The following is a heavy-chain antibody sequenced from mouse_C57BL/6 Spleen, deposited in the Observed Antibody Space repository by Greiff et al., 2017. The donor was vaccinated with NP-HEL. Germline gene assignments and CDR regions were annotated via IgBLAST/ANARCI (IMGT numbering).Heavy chain of an antibody. CDR3: AREDGNYRAWFAY. CDR1: GFTFSSYA. V-gene: IGHV5-4*01. CDR2: ISDGGSYT. J-gene: IGHJ3*01. Sequence: EVNVVESGGGLVKPGGSLKLSCAASGFTFSSYAMSWVRQTPEKRLEWVATISDGGSYTYYPDNVKGRFTISRDNAKNNLYLQMSHLKSEDTAMYYCAREDGNYRAWFAYWGQGTLVTVSA. D-gene: IGHD2-1*01.